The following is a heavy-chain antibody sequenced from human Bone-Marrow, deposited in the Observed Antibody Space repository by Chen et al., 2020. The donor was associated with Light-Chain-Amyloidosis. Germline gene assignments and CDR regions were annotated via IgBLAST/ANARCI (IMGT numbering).Heavy chain of an antibody. CDR2: ISYDGSNK. V-gene: IGHV3-30*18. CDR3: AKPLHYYDSSGYYFAY. J-gene: IGHJ4*02. D-gene: IGHD3-22*01. Sequence: QVQLVESGGGVVQPWRSLRLSCAASGFTFSSYGMHWVRQAPGKGLEWVAVISYDGSNKYYADSVKGRFTISRDNSKNTLYLQMNSLRAEDTAVYYCAKPLHYYDSSGYYFAYWGQGTLVTVSS. CDR1: GFTFSSYG.